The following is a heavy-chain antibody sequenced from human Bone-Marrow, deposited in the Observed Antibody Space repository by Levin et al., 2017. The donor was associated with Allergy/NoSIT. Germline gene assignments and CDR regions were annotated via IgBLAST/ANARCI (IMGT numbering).Heavy chain of an antibody. CDR3: AKDLSSGYYFFDY. CDR1: GFFFSNFD. D-gene: IGHD3-22*01. Sequence: GGSLRLSCAASGFFFSNFDMTWVRQAPGKGLEWVSIISGSDDSTYYADSVKGRFTISRDNSKNTLYLQMNSLRAEDTAVYYCAKDLSSGYYFFDYWGQGTLVTVSS. CDR2: ISGSDDST. V-gene: IGHV3-23*01. J-gene: IGHJ4*02.